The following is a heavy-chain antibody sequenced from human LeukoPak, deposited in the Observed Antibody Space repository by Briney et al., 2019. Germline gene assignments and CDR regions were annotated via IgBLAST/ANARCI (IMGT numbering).Heavy chain of an antibody. CDR1: GYSISSGYY. J-gene: IGHJ4*02. D-gene: IGHD3-3*01. CDR2: IYHSGST. V-gene: IGHV4-38-2*02. Sequence: SETLSLTCAVSGYSISSGYYWGWIRQPPGRGREWIGSIYHSGSTYYNPSLKSRVTISVDTSKNQFSLKLSSVTAADTAVYYCARDRPHYDFWSGYYSDPRDYWGQGTLVTVSS. CDR3: ARDRPHYDFWSGYYSDPRDY.